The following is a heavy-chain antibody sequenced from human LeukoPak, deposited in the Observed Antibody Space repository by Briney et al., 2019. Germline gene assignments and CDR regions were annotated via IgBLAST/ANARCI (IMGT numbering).Heavy chain of an antibody. CDR2: IYYSGST. D-gene: IGHD3-10*01. J-gene: IGHJ4*02. V-gene: IGHV4-31*03. CDR3: ARGGLWFGELPFDY. CDR1: GGSISSGGYY. Sequence: SQTLSLTCTVSGGSISSGGYYWSWIRQHPGKGLEWIGYIYYSGSTYYNPSLKSRVTISVDTSKNQFSLKLSSVTAADTAVYYCARGGLWFGELPFDYWGQGTLVTVSS.